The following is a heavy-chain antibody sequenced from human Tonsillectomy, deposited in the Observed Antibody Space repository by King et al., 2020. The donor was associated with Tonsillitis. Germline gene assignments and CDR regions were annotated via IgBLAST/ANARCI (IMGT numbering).Heavy chain of an antibody. Sequence: VQLVESGGGLVKPGGSLRLYCAASGFTFSDYYMSWIRQAPGKGLEWVSYISSSGSTIYYADSVKGRFTISRDNAKNSLYLQMNSLRAEDTAVYYCAREGRFLEWLSMNDAFDIWGQGTMVTVSS. D-gene: IGHD3-3*01. CDR3: AREGRFLEWLSMNDAFDI. V-gene: IGHV3-11*01. CDR2: ISSSGSTI. CDR1: GFTFSDYY. J-gene: IGHJ3*02.